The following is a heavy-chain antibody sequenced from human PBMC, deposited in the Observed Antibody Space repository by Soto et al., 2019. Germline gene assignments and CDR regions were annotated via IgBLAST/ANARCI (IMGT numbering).Heavy chain of an antibody. Sequence: SETLSLTCTVSGGSISSVGYYWSWIRQHPGKGLEWIGYIYYSGSTYYNPSLKSRVTISVDTSKNQFSLKLSSVTAADTAVYYCARETKRYFDWSPYYFDYWGQGTLVTVSS. V-gene: IGHV4-31*03. CDR2: IYYSGST. CDR1: GGSISSVGYY. D-gene: IGHD3-9*01. J-gene: IGHJ4*02. CDR3: ARETKRYFDWSPYYFDY.